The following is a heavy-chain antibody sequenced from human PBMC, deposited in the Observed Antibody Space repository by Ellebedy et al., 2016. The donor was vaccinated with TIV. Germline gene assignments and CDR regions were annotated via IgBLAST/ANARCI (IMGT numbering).Heavy chain of an antibody. CDR3: ARVRVSVQLERRNFDY. CDR2: INPNSGGT. V-gene: IGHV1-2*02. D-gene: IGHD1-1*01. Sequence: ASVKVSCXASGYTFTGYYIHWVRQAPGQGLEWMGWINPNSGGTNYAQKFQGRVTMTRDTSITTAYMELSRLRSDDTAVYYCARVRVSVQLERRNFDYWGQGTLVTVSS. J-gene: IGHJ4*02. CDR1: GYTFTGYY.